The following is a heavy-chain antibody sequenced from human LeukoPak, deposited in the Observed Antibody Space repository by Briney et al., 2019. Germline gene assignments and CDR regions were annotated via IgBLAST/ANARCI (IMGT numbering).Heavy chain of an antibody. J-gene: IGHJ4*02. CDR2: IYNSGST. D-gene: IGHD2-8*02. Sequence: SETLSLTCTVSGGSLSSYYWSWIRQPAGKGLEWIGRIYNSGSTNYNPSLKSRVTMSVDTSKNQFSLKLSSVTAADTAVYYCARDKVGYWSFDYWGQGTLVTVSS. CDR3: ARDKVGYWSFDY. V-gene: IGHV4-4*07. CDR1: GGSLSSYY.